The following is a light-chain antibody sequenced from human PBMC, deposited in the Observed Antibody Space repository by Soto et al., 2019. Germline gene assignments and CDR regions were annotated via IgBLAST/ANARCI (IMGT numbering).Light chain of an antibody. Sequence: EIVLTQSPGTLSLSPGERATLSCRASQSVSSSYLAWYQQKPGQAPRLLIYGASSRAPGIPDRFSGSGSGTAFTLTIRRLEPEDFAVYYCQQHGSSPVAFGQGNKVEI. CDR2: GAS. CDR3: QQHGSSPVA. J-gene: IGKJ1*01. V-gene: IGKV3-20*01. CDR1: QSVSSSY.